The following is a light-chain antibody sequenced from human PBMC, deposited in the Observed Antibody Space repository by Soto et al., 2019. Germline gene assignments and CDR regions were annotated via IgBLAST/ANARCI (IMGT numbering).Light chain of an antibody. CDR2: EVT. CDR1: NSDIGVYNY. Sequence: QSALTQPASVSGSPGQSITISCTGTNSDIGVYNYVSWYRQHPGKAPILLIYEVTHRPSGISSRFSGSKSGNTASLTISGLQTDDEASYFCSSFTTSTVVVFGGGTKLTVL. J-gene: IGLJ2*01. CDR3: SSFTTSTVVV. V-gene: IGLV2-14*01.